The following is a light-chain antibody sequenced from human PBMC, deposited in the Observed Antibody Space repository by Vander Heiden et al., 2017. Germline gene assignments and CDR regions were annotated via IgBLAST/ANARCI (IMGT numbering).Light chain of an antibody. CDR3: QAWDGSAWV. CDR1: SVGDKH. V-gene: IGLV3-1*01. Sequence: SYALPPPPSLSVSPGPTARLPCSGDSVGDKHACWYHHKPGQSPVLVIYQDIKRPSGIPERFSGSNSGNTATLTISGTRAMDEAVYYCQAWDGSAWVFGGVTELTVL. J-gene: IGLJ3*02. CDR2: QDI.